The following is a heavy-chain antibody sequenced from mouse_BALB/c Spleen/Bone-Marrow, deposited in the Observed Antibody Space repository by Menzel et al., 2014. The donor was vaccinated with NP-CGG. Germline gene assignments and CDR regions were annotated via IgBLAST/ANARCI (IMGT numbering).Heavy chain of an antibody. D-gene: IGHD1-3*01. J-gene: IGHJ3*01. Sequence: VQLQQPGAELVKPGASVKLSCTASGFNIKDAYMHWMKQRPEQGLEWIGRIAPGNGNTQYDPKFQGKATITADTSSNTAYLHLISLTSEDTAVCYCVRSPGEVNYWGQGTLVTVSA. CDR2: IAPGNGNT. CDR3: VRSPGEVNY. CDR1: GFNIKDAY. V-gene: IGHV14-3*02.